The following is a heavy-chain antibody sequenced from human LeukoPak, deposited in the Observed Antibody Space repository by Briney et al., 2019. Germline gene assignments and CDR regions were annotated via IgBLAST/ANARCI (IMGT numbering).Heavy chain of an antibody. Sequence: ASVKVSCKASGYTFTGYYMQWVRQAPGQGLEWMGWINPNSGGTNYAQKFQGRVTMTRDTSISTAYMELSRLRSDDTAVYYCARDLEYYYDSSGYYYFDYWGQGTLVTVSS. CDR1: GYTFTGYY. D-gene: IGHD3-22*01. J-gene: IGHJ4*02. CDR3: ARDLEYYYDSSGYYYFDY. V-gene: IGHV1-2*02. CDR2: INPNSGGT.